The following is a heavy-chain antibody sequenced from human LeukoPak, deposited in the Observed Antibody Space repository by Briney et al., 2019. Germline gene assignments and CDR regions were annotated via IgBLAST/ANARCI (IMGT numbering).Heavy chain of an antibody. D-gene: IGHD3-3*01. Sequence: GSLRLSCAASEFTFSTYSMNWVRQAPGKGLEWVSYISSGGSTIYYADSVKGRFTISRDNAKNSLYLQMNSLRAEDTAVYYCARDYGTPYYDFWSGYNNWFDPWGQGTLVTVSS. CDR3: ARDYGTPYYDFWSGYNNWFDP. J-gene: IGHJ5*02. V-gene: IGHV3-48*04. CDR1: EFTFSTYS. CDR2: ISSGGSTI.